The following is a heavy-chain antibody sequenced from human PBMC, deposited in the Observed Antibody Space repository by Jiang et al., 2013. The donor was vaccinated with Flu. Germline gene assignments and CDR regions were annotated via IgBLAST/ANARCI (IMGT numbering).Heavy chain of an antibody. CDR2: IHNSGTT. CDR3: ARSYCGGDCYSMFGYSYYGMDV. Sequence: GLMKPSETLSLTCAVYGGSFSGYYWSWIRQPPGKGLEWIGYIHNSGTTNYNPSLKSRVTISIDTSTNQFSLKLISVTAPDTAVYYCARSYCGGDCYSMFGYSYYGMDVWGQGTTVTVSS. CDR1: GGSFSGYY. V-gene: IGHV4-59*08. D-gene: IGHD2-21*02. J-gene: IGHJ6*02.